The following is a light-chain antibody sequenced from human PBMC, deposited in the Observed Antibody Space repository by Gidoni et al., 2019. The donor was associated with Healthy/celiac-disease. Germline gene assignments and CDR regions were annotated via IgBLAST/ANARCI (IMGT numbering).Light chain of an antibody. J-gene: IGKJ1*01. CDR2: GAS. V-gene: IGKV3-20*01. CDR1: QSVSSSY. Sequence: DIVLKQPPGTLSLSPGERATLSCRASQSVSSSYLAWYQQKPGQAPRLLIYGASSRATGIPDRFSGSGSGTDFTLTISRLEPEDFAAYYCQQYGSSPGTFGQGTKVEIK. CDR3: QQYGSSPGT.